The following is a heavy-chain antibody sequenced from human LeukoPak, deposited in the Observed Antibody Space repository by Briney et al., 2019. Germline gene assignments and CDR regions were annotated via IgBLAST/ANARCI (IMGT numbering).Heavy chain of an antibody. CDR3: AKVRASSGWYGGFDY. Sequence: GGSLRLSCAASGFTFSSYAMSWVRQAPGKGLEWVSGISGSGDSTYYGDSVKGRFAISRDHSKNTLYLQVNSLRAEDTAVYYCAKVRASSGWYGGFDYWGQGTLVTVSS. D-gene: IGHD6-19*01. CDR2: ISGSGDST. CDR1: GFTFSSYA. J-gene: IGHJ4*02. V-gene: IGHV3-23*01.